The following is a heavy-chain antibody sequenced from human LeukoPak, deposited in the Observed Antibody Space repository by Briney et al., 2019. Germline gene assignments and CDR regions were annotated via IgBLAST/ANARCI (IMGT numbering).Heavy chain of an antibody. Sequence: GASVKVSCKTSGYTFTSYGISWVRQAPGQGLEWMGWISAYNGNTHSAQKLQGRVTMTTDTSTSTAYMKLSSLRSEDTAVYYCARVVGLTGYSSNWYSDYYYYMDVWGKGTTVTVSS. CDR3: ARVVGLTGYSSNWYSDYYYYMDV. D-gene: IGHD6-13*01. J-gene: IGHJ6*03. CDR2: ISAYNGNT. CDR1: GYTFTSYG. V-gene: IGHV1-18*01.